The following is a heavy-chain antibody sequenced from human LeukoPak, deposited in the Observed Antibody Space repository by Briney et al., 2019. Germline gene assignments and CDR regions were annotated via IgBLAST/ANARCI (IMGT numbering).Heavy chain of an antibody. CDR1: GFTVSSTY. Sequence: GGSLRLSCAASGFTVSSTYMSWVRQAPGKGLEWVSVIYSGGYTYYADSVKGRFTISRDNSKNTLYLQMNSLRAEDTAVYYCARLAYCGGDCYFAFDIWGQGTMVTVSS. V-gene: IGHV3-53*01. D-gene: IGHD2-21*02. CDR2: IYSGGYT. J-gene: IGHJ3*02. CDR3: ARLAYCGGDCYFAFDI.